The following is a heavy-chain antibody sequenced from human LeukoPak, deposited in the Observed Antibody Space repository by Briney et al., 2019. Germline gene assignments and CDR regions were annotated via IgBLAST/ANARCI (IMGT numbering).Heavy chain of an antibody. V-gene: IGHV3-7*05. D-gene: IGHD4-11*01. CDR2: IKQDGSEK. Sequence: GGSLRLSCAGSGFTFSRYWMSWVRQALGKGLEWVANIKQDGSEKYYVDSVKGRFTISKDNAKNSLYLQMNSLRAEDTAMYYCARDDHYSSWNWGQGTLVTVSS. CDR1: GFTFSRYW. CDR3: ARDDHYSSWN. J-gene: IGHJ4*02.